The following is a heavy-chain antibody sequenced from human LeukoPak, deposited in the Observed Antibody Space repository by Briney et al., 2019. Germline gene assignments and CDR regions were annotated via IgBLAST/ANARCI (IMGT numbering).Heavy chain of an antibody. CDR3: ARGEVLLWFGESLYGMDV. CDR1: GGSVSSGSYY. D-gene: IGHD3-10*01. CDR2: INHSGST. Sequence: NASETLSLTCTVSGGSVSSGSYYWSWIRQPPGKGLEWIGEINHSGSTNYNPSLKSRVTISVDTSKNQFSLKLSSVTAADTAVYYCARGEVLLWFGESLYGMDVWGKGTTVTVSS. V-gene: IGHV4-39*07. J-gene: IGHJ6*04.